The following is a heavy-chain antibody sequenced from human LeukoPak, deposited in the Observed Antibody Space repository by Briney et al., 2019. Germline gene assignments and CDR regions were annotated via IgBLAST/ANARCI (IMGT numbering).Heavy chain of an antibody. CDR3: AKMSGYDCLGY. J-gene: IGHJ4*02. V-gene: IGHV3-23*01. CDR2: ISGSGGST. D-gene: IGHD5-12*01. Sequence: GGSLRLSCAVSGITLSSYAMSWVRQAPGKELEWVSAISGSGGSTYYADSVKGRFTISRDNSKNTLYLQMNSLRAEDTAVYYCAKMSGYDCLGYWGQGTLVTVSS. CDR1: GITLSSYA.